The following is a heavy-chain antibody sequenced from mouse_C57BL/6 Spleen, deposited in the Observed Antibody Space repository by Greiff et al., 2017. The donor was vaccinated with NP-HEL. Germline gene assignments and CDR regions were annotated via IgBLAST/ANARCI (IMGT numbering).Heavy chain of an antibody. J-gene: IGHJ3*01. CDR3: ARAGIYYGYDGWFAY. Sequence: VQLKESGPGLVKPSQSLSLTCSVTGYSITSGYYWNWIRQFPGNKLEWMGYISYDGSNNYNPSLKNRISITRDTSKNQFFLKLNSVTTEDTATYYCARAGIYYGYDGWFAYWGQGTLVTVSA. CDR2: ISYDGSN. CDR1: GYSITSGYY. D-gene: IGHD2-2*01. V-gene: IGHV3-6*02.